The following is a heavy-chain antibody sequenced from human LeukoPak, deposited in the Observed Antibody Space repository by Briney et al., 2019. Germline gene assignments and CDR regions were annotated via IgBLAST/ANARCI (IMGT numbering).Heavy chain of an antibody. V-gene: IGHV4-59*01. CDR1: GGSISSYY. CDR2: IYYSGST. D-gene: IGHD2-15*01. J-gene: IGHJ4*02. Sequence: SETLSLTCTVSGGSISSYYWSWIRQPPGKGLEWIGYIYYSGSTNYNPSLKSRVTISVDTSKNQFSLKLSSVTAADTAVYYCARTGSRRDCFDYWGQGTLVTVSS. CDR3: ARTGSRRDCFDY.